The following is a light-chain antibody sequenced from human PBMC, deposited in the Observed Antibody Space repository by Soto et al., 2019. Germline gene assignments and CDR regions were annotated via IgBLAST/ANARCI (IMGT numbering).Light chain of an antibody. CDR1: QSVSSSY. Sequence: EIVLTQSPGTLSLSPGERATLSCRASQSVSSSYFAWYQQKPGQAPRLLIYGASSRANGIPDRFSGSVSGTEFTLTSSRLEPEDLAVYYGQQYGSAPPWTFGQGTKVEIK. J-gene: IGKJ1*01. V-gene: IGKV3-20*01. CDR2: GAS. CDR3: QQYGSAPPWT.